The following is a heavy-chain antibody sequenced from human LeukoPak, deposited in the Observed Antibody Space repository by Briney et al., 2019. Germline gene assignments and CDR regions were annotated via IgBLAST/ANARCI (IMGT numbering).Heavy chain of an antibody. CDR2: INHSGST. CDR1: GGSFSGYY. D-gene: IGHD3-3*01. CDR3: ARAPPRITIFGVADWYFDL. Sequence: SETLSLTCAVYGGSFSGYYWSWIRQPPGKGLEWIGEINHSGSTNYNPSLKSRVTISVDTSKNQFSLKLSSVTAADTAVYYCARAPPRITIFGVADWYFDLWGRGTLVTVSS. V-gene: IGHV4-34*01. J-gene: IGHJ2*01.